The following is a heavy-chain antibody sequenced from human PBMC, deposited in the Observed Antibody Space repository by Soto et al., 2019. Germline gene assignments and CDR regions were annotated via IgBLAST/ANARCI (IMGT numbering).Heavy chain of an antibody. Sequence: SETLFLTCTVSGGSISSYYWSWIWQPPGKGLEWIGYIYYSGSTNYNPSLKSRVTISVDTSKNQFSLKLSSVTAADTAVYYCARGGIGMVRGALDFDYWGQGTLVTVSS. CDR1: GGSISSYY. D-gene: IGHD3-10*01. V-gene: IGHV4-59*01. CDR2: IYYSGST. J-gene: IGHJ4*02. CDR3: ARGGIGMVRGALDFDY.